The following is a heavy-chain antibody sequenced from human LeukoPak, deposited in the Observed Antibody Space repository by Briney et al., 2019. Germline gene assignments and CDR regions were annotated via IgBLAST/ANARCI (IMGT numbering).Heavy chain of an antibody. J-gene: IGHJ6*03. CDR2: TYYWSKWYN. Sequence: SQTLSLTCAISGDSVSSNSAAWNWIRQSPSRGLEWLGRTYYWSKWYNDYAVSVKSRITINPDTSKNQFSLQLNSVTPEDTAVYYCARVSSSLYYDFWSGYLNYYMDVWGKGTTVTVSS. V-gene: IGHV6-1*01. CDR1: GDSVSSNSAA. D-gene: IGHD3-3*01. CDR3: ARVSSSLYYDFWSGYLNYYMDV.